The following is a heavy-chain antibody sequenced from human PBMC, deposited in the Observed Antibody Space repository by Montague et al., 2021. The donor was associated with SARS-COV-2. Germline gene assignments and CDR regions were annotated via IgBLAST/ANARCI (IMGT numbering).Heavy chain of an antibody. CDR2: MNSGGRNT. CDR1: GFAFNTYP. J-gene: IGHJ3*01. CDR3: AKDTFYCSGGNCNSSNDAFDL. Sequence: SLRLSCAASGFAFNTYPMSWVRQAPGKGLEWVSAMNSGGRNTYYADSVKGRFTISRDNPKQTLYLQMKNLRAEDTAIYFCAKDTFYCSGGNCNSSNDAFDLWGQGTMGTVSS. V-gene: IGHV3-23*01. D-gene: IGHD2-15*01.